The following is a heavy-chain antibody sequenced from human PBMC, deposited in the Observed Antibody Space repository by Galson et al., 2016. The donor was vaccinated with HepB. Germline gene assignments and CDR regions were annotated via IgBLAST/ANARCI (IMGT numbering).Heavy chain of an antibody. V-gene: IGHV3-53*05. J-gene: IGHJ4*02. CDR3: ARDSWGADY. CDR1: EFSVSGHP. CDR2: ILSLGST. Sequence: SLRLSCAASEFSVSGHPMSWLRQAPGKGLEWISVILSLGSTYSADSVKGRYTISNDNSKNTVYLQMTTLKPEDTAVYLCARDSWGADYWGQGTLVTVSS. D-gene: IGHD3-16*01.